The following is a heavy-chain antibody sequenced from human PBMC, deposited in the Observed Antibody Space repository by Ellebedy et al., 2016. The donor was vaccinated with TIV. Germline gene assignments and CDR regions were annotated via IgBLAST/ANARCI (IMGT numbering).Heavy chain of an antibody. CDR3: ARGYSSWYFDL. D-gene: IGHD1-14*01. CDR1: GGSISTYY. V-gene: IGHV4-59*01. CDR2: IYDSVTT. J-gene: IGHJ2*01. Sequence: MPSETLSLTCSVSGGSISTYYWSWIRQPLGKGLEWIGYIYDSVTTSYNPSLKSRVTISVDTSKTQFSLKLSSVAAADTAVYYCARGYSSWYFDLWGRGTRVTVSS.